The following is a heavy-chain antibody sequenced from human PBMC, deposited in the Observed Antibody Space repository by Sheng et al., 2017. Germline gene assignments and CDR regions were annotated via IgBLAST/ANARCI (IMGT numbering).Heavy chain of an antibody. V-gene: IGHV3-33*01. Sequence: QVQLVESGGGVVQPGRSLRLSCAASGFTFSSYGMHWVRQAPGKGLEWVAIIWYDGSNKYYADSVKGRFTISRDNSKNTLYLQMXSLRAEDTAVYYCAREGRGDPSVFAFDIVGPRDNGHRLF. D-gene: IGHD2-21*02. J-gene: IGHJ3*02. CDR2: IWYDGSNK. CDR3: AREGRGDPSVFAFDI. CDR1: GFTFSSYG.